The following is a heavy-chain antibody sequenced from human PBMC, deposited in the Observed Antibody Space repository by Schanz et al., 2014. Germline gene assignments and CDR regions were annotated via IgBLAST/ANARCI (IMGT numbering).Heavy chain of an antibody. CDR1: GFTFNSYA. Sequence: EVQLVESGGGFVQPGGSLGLSCAASGFTFNSYAMTWVRQAPGKGLEWVSSISHSGGSKYYADSVKGRFTISRDNSENTLYLQMNSLSADDTAVFYCAKGMGYCSGGTCYDCYYYGLDVCGQGTTVTVSS. V-gene: IGHV3-23*04. D-gene: IGHD2-15*01. J-gene: IGHJ6*02. CDR2: ISHSGGSK. CDR3: AKGMGYCSGGTCYDCYYYGLDV.